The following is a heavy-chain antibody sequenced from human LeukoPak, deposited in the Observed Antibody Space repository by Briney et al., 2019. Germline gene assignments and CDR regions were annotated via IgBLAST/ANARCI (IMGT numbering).Heavy chain of an antibody. D-gene: IGHD1-14*01. V-gene: IGHV3-30*02. Sequence: GGSLRLSCAASGFSFRSYGMHWVRQAPGKGLEWVATIRYDGSEKHYAELLTGRFTVSRDNSKDTLYLEMNSLRAGDTAVYYCAREAWDVTGRAPVIWGQGTRVTVSS. CDR1: GFSFRSYG. CDR2: IRYDGSEK. J-gene: IGHJ4*02. CDR3: AREAWDVTGRAPVI.